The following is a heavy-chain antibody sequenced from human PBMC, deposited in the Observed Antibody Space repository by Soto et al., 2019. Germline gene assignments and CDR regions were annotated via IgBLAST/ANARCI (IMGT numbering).Heavy chain of an antibody. CDR1: GFSFSTHA. V-gene: IGHV3-23*01. Sequence: HLGGSLRLSCTASGFSFSTHAMSWVRQAPGKGLEWVSSISSGGTTTFYAASVEGRFTISRDKSKNTLYLQMNSLRADDTAVYYCGRDGGSIGGWFGRKFDSWGQGTQVTVSS. CDR2: ISSGGTTT. D-gene: IGHD6-19*01. CDR3: GRDGGSIGGWFGRKFDS. J-gene: IGHJ4*02.